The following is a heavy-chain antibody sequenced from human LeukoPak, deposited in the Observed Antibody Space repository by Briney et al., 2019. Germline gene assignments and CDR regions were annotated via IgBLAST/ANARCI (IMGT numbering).Heavy chain of an antibody. CDR2: MNPNSGNT. V-gene: IGHV1-8*01. J-gene: IGHJ6*02. CDR3: ARGGGNPPPSTYYGMDV. D-gene: IGHD2-15*01. Sequence: ASVKVSCKASGYTFTSYDINWVRQATGQGLEWMGWMNPNSGNTGYAQKFQGRVTMTRNTSISTAYMELSSLRSEDTAVYYYARGGGNPPPSTYYGMDVWGQGTTVTVSS. CDR1: GYTFTSYD.